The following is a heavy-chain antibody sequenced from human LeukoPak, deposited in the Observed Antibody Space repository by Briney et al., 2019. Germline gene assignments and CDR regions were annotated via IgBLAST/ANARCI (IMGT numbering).Heavy chain of an antibody. J-gene: IGHJ4*02. CDR3: AREKDDYSNPVDY. V-gene: IGHV4-34*01. Sequence: SETLSLTCAVYGGSFSGYYWSWIRKPPGKGLEWIGEINHSGSTNYNPSLKSRVTISVDTSKNQFSLKLSSVTAADTAVYYCAREKDDYSNPVDYWGQGTLVTVSS. CDR2: INHSGST. CDR1: GGSFSGYY. D-gene: IGHD4-11*01.